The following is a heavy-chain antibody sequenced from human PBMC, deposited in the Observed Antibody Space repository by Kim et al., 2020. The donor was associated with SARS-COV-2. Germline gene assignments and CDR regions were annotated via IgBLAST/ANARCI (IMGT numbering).Heavy chain of an antibody. CDR1: GFTFSSYG. D-gene: IGHD2-15*01. V-gene: IGHV3-74*01. CDR3: AKDLGGDGSCYDY. Sequence: GGSLRLSCAASGFTFSSYGMHWVRQAPGKGLAWVSRISWDGSSTSYPDSVKGRFTISRDNAKNTLYLQMNSLRAEDTAVYYCAKDLGGDGSCYDYWGQG. J-gene: IGHJ4*02. CDR2: ISWDGSST.